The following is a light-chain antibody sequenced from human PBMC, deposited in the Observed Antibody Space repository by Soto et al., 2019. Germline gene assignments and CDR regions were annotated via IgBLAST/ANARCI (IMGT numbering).Light chain of an antibody. V-gene: IGKV1-33*01. CDR1: QDFNIY. Sequence: DIQMTQSPSSLSAFVGDRVTITCQASQDFNIYINWYQKKPGKAPKLLIYDASNLATGVPSKYSGGGSETDFTFTIRSLQPEDIPTYSCQQYGNHPLCFGGGKKWEIK. J-gene: IGKJ4*01. CDR3: QQYGNHPLC. CDR2: DAS.